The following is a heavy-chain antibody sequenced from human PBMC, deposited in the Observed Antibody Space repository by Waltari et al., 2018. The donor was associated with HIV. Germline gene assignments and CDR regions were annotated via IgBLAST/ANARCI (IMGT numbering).Heavy chain of an antibody. D-gene: IGHD3-9*01. V-gene: IGHV3-7*01. Sequence: EVQLVESGGGLVQLGGSLRLSCAASGFTLSSYCLSLVRQAPGKGLEWVANIKQDGSEKYYVDSVKGRFTISRDNAKNSLYLQMNSLRAEDTAVYYCARDRHYDILTGSYFDYWGQGTLVTVSS. CDR2: IKQDGSEK. CDR3: ARDRHYDILTGSYFDY. CDR1: GFTLSSYC. J-gene: IGHJ4*02.